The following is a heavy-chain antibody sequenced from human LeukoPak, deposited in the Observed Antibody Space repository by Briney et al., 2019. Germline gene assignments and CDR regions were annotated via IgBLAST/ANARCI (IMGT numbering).Heavy chain of an antibody. J-gene: IGHJ4*02. D-gene: IGHD1-26*01. Sequence: GASLRLSCAASGFTFSIYAMHWVRQAPGRGLEWVSDIGTSVSSIYYADSVKGRFTISRDNSKKTVYLQMNNLRGDDTAVYYCAKRAMNSGSPREFDYWGQGTLVTVSS. CDR2: IGTSVSSI. CDR3: AKRAMNSGSPREFDY. V-gene: IGHV3-23*01. CDR1: GFTFSIYA.